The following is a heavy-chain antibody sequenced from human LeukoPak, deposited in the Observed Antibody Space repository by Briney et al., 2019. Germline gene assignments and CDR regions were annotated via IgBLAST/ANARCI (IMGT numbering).Heavy chain of an antibody. J-gene: IGHJ4*02. CDR3: ARAVVGKEDLDY. D-gene: IGHD6-19*01. Sequence: GGSLRLSSAASGFTFSIYAIHWVRQAPGKGLEWVAVISHDGSTTYYADSVKGRFTISRDNSKNTLYLQMDTLGAEDTAVYYCARAVVGKEDLDYWGQGTLVTVSS. V-gene: IGHV3-30*04. CDR1: GFTFSIYA. CDR2: ISHDGSTT.